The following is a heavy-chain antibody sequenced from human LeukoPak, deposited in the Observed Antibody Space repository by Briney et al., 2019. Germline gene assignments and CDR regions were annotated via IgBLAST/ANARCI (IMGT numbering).Heavy chain of an antibody. CDR2: ISHDGNNK. CDR1: GFTFSSYG. V-gene: IGHV3-30*03. CDR3: ARDRKSTWSFDY. Sequence: PGRSLRLSCAASGFTFSSYGMHWVRQAPGKGLEWVAVISHDGNNKHYADSVKGRFTISRDNSKNTLYLQMNSLRPEGTAVYSCARDRKSTWSFDYWGQGILVTVSS. D-gene: IGHD6-13*01. J-gene: IGHJ4*02.